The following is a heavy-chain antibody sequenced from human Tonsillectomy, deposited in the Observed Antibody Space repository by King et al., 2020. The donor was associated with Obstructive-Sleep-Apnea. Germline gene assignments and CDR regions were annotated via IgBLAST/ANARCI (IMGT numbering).Heavy chain of an antibody. V-gene: IGHV6-1*01. CDR1: GGSVSSNSAA. CDR3: ARASYYYGSGSGWLDP. Sequence: VQLQQSGPGLVKPSQTLSLTCAISGGSVSSNSAAWNWIRQSPSRGLEWLGRTYYRAKWYNDYAVSCKSRITINPDTSKNQFSRQLNSVTPEDTAVYYCARASYYYGSGSGWLDPWGQGTLVTVSS. J-gene: IGHJ5*02. D-gene: IGHD3-10*01. CDR2: TYYRAKWYN.